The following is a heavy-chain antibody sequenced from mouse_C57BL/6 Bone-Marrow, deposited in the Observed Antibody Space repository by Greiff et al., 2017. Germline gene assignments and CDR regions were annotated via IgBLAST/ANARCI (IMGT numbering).Heavy chain of an antibody. J-gene: IGHJ3*01. Sequence: VQLQQSGPGLVQPSQSLSITCTVSGFSLTSYGVHWVRQSPGKGLEWLGVIWSGGSTAYYAAFISSLSISKDNSKSQVFCKMNSLQAEDTAVDYCARKSYPEGCAYWGQGTLVTVSA. CDR1: GFSLTSYG. CDR3: ARKSYPEGCAY. CDR2: IWSGGST. V-gene: IGHV2-2*01.